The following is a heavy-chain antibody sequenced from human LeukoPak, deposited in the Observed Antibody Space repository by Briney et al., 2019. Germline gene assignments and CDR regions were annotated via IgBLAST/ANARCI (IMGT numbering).Heavy chain of an antibody. CDR2: ISGSGGST. J-gene: IGHJ6*03. CDR3: AKGSDQFNFYNYMDV. CDR1: GFTFSRYV. Sequence: PGGSLTLSCAASGFTFSRYVMSWVRQAPGKGLQWVSFISGSGGSTFYADSVKGRFTISRDNSKNTLYLQTSSLTAEDTAVYYCAKGSDQFNFYNYMDVWGKGTTVTGSS. D-gene: IGHD3-3*01. V-gene: IGHV3-23*01.